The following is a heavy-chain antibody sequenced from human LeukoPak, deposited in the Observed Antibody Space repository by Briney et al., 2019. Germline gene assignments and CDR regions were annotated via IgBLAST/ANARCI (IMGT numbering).Heavy chain of an antibody. CDR2: ISGSGGST. CDR3: AKDISGWYGSFAFDI. Sequence: GGSLRLSCAASGFTLSSFTMNWVRQTPGKGLEWVSAISGSGGSTYYADSVKGRFTISRDNSKNTLYLQMNSLRAEDTAVYYCAKDISGWYGSFAFDIWGQGTMVTVSS. CDR1: GFTLSSFT. J-gene: IGHJ3*02. D-gene: IGHD6-19*01. V-gene: IGHV3-23*01.